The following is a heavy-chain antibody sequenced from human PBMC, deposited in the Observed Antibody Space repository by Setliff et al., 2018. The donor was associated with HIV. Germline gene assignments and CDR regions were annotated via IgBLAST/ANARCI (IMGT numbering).Heavy chain of an antibody. CDR1: GGSFSSYG. J-gene: IGHJ4*02. Sequence: SVKVSCKASGGSFSSYGLSWVRQAPGQGLEWMGGIMPIFGTANYAQKFQGRVTMTRDTSTSSVYMELHSLRSEDTDVYYCARAYYDSVWGSHRYRFYYFDYWGQGSLVTVSS. D-gene: IGHD3-16*02. V-gene: IGHV1-69*06. CDR3: ARAYYDSVWGSHRYRFYYFDY. CDR2: IMPIFGTA.